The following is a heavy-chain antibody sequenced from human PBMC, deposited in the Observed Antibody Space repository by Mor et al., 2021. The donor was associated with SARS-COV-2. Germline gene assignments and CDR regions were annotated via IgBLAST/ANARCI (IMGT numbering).Heavy chain of an antibody. V-gene: IGHV1-69*01. D-gene: IGHD3-22*01. Sequence: KFQGRVTITADESTSTAYMELSSLRSEDTAVYYCARSYYYDLYGMDVWGHGTTVTVSS. CDR3: ARSYYYDLYGMDV. J-gene: IGHJ6*02.